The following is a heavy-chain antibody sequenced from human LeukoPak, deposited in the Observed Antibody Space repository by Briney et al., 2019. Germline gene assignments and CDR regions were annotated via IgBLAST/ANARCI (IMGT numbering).Heavy chain of an antibody. CDR2: ISGSGGST. CDR3: AKAPVTTVVTQSFDY. D-gene: IGHD4-17*01. Sequence: GGSLRLSCAASGFTFSSYAMSWVRQAPGKGLEWVSAISGSGGSTYYADSVKGRFTISRDNSKNTLYLQMNSLRAEDTAVYHCAKAPVTTVVTQSFDYWGQGTLVTVSS. V-gene: IGHV3-23*01. J-gene: IGHJ4*02. CDR1: GFTFSSYA.